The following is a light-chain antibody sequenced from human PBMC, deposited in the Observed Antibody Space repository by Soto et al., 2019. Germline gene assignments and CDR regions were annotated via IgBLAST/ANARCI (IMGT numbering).Light chain of an antibody. V-gene: IGLV2-14*01. CDR1: SSDVGAYNY. Sequence: QSVLTQPASVSGSPGQSSTISCTGTSSDVGAYNYVSWYQQHPGKAPKLMIYEVSYRPSGVSNRFSGSKSGNTASLTISGLQAEDEADYYCSSCTTSNTLVFGTGTKVTVL. J-gene: IGLJ1*01. CDR2: EVS. CDR3: SSCTTSNTLV.